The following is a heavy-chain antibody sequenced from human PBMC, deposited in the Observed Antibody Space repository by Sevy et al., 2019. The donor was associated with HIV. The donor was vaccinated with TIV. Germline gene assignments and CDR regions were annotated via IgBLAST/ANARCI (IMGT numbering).Heavy chain of an antibody. V-gene: IGHV3-7*01. Sequence: GGSLRLSCAASGFNFSGYWMSWVRQAPGKGLQWVANIKQDGSKNEFVDSVKGRFTISRDNPKNSLYLQMNSLRAEDTAVYYCAREGAGGFDYWGQGTLVTVSS. CDR2: IKQDGSKN. J-gene: IGHJ4*02. D-gene: IGHD2-15*01. CDR1: GFNFSGYW. CDR3: AREGAGGFDY.